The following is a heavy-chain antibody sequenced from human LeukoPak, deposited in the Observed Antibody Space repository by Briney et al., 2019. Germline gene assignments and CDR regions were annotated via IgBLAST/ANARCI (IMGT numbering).Heavy chain of an antibody. CDR3: TREDYYCASGR. Sequence: GGSLRLSCVASGFTFTDHYMSWVRQAPGKGLEWVSYSSSGGDIIYYADSVKGRFTISRDNAKNSLFLQMNSLRAEDTAVYYCTREDYYCASGRWAQGTLVTVSS. CDR1: GFTFTDHY. J-gene: IGHJ4*02. CDR2: SSSGGDII. D-gene: IGHD3-10*01. V-gene: IGHV3-11*04.